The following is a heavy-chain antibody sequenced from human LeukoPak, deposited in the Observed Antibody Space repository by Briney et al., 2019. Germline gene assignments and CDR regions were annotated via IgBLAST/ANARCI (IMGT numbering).Heavy chain of an antibody. CDR3: ARDQGRTVTLGWFDP. CDR1: GGSFSGYY. Sequence: PSETLSLTCAVYGGSFSGYYWSWIRQPAGKGLEWIGRIYTSGSTNYNPSLKSRVTMSVDTSKNQFSLKLSSVTAADTAVYYCARDQGRTVTLGWFDPWGQGTLVTVSS. CDR2: IYTSGST. V-gene: IGHV4-4*07. D-gene: IGHD4-17*01. J-gene: IGHJ5*02.